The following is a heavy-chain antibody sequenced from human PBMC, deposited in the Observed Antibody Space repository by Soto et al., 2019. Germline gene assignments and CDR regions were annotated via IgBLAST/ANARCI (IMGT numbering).Heavy chain of an antibody. J-gene: IGHJ4*02. V-gene: IGHV3-7*01. Sequence: VGSLRHSWAASGFTFSGHRMTWVRQAPGKGLEWVANIDRDGSGKYYVDSVRGRLTISRDNAENSLYLQMSSLRDEDTALYYCARITVAHNEYLDYWGQGARVTVSS. CDR1: GFTFSGHR. D-gene: IGHD4-17*01. CDR2: IDRDGSGK. CDR3: ARITVAHNEYLDY.